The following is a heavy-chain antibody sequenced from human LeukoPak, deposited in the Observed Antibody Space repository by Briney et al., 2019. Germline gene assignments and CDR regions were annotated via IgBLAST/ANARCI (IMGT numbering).Heavy chain of an antibody. CDR1: GFTFSSYA. D-gene: IGHD1-26*01. J-gene: IGHJ6*02. Sequence: PGGSLRLSCAASGFTFSSYAMSWVRQAPGKGLEWVSAIGGSGSSTHYADSVKGRFTISRDNAKNSLYLQMNSLRAEDTAVYYCARENLYSGSYYYYYGMDVWGQGTTVTVSS. CDR2: IGGSGSST. V-gene: IGHV3-23*01. CDR3: ARENLYSGSYYYYYGMDV.